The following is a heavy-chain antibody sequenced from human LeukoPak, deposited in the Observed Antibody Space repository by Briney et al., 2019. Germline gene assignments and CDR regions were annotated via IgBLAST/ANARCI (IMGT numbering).Heavy chain of an antibody. CDR2: ISGSGGST. Sequence: GGSLRLSCTASGFAFSSYAMSWVRQAPGKGLEWVSAISGSGGSTYYADSVKGRFTISRDNSKNTLYLQMNSLRAEDTAVYYCAKAKNGEIFDYWGQGTLVTVSS. CDR3: AKAKNGEIFDY. V-gene: IGHV3-23*01. CDR1: GFAFSSYA. D-gene: IGHD3-10*01. J-gene: IGHJ4*02.